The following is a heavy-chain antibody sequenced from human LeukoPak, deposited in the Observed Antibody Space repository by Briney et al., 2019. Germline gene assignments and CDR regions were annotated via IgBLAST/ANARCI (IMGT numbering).Heavy chain of an antibody. CDR1: GDSVSINSAA. Sequence: SQTLSLTCAISGDSVSINSAAWNWIRQSPSRGLEWLGRTYQRSKWYNDYAVSVKSRITINPDIPKNQFSLQLNSVTPEDTDGXXXXXXXXPXSSGWYFDYWGQGTLVTVSS. V-gene: IGHV6-1*01. D-gene: IGHD6-19*01. CDR2: TYQRSKWYN. J-gene: IGHJ4*02. CDR3: XXXXXPXSSGWYFDY.